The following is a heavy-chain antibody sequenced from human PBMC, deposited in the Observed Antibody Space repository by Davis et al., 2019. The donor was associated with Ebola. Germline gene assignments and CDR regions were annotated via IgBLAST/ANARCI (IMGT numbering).Heavy chain of an antibody. CDR1: GFTFSNYW. CDR2: IKEDGSVK. V-gene: IGHV3-7*03. D-gene: IGHD3-10*01. CDR3: ARNKLGVIGFDV. Sequence: GESLKISCAVSGFTFSNYWMSWVRQAPGEGLEWVAHIKEDGSVKSYVDSVKGRFTISRDNARNSLYLQINSLSAEDTAVYYCARNKLGVIGFDVWGQGTMVTVSS. J-gene: IGHJ3*01.